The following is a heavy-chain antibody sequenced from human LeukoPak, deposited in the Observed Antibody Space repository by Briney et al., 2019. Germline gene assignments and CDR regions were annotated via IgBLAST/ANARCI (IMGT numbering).Heavy chain of an antibody. CDR2: IYSGGST. D-gene: IGHD3-10*01. CDR1: GFTVRSNY. Sequence: GGSLRLSCAASGFTVRSNYMSWVRQAPGEGLEWVSVIYSGGSTYYADSVKGRFTISRDNSKNTLYLQMNSLRAEDTAVYYCARAPYGSGSYPFDYWGQGTLVTVSS. J-gene: IGHJ4*02. V-gene: IGHV3-66*01. CDR3: ARAPYGSGSYPFDY.